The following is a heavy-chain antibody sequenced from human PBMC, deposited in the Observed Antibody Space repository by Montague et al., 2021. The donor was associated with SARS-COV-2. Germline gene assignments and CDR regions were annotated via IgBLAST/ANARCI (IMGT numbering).Heavy chain of an antibody. Sequence: SETLSLTCSVSGDSITPYGDSIGGYFWSWIRQPAGKGLEWIGRIYANGNFDYNPSLNSRVSMSMDTSKQEFSMRLISVTAADTAVYYCARDAYYVGPGRETPGAFDPWGQGILVTVSS. V-gene: IGHV4-4*07. CDR1: GDSITPYGDSIGGYF. J-gene: IGHJ5*02. CDR3: ARDAYYVGPGRETPGAFDP. D-gene: IGHD2/OR15-2a*01. CDR2: IYANGNF.